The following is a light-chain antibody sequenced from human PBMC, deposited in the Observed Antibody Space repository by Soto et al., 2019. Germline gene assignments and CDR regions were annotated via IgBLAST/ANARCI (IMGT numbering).Light chain of an antibody. CDR2: EVS. V-gene: IGLV2-18*01. Sequence: QSALTQPPSVSGSPGQSVTISCTGTSTDFVGYNRVSWYQQPPGTAPKLMIYEVSKRPSGVPDRFSGSKSGNTASLTISGLQAADEADYYCSLYTSENAYVFGTGNKATVL. CDR3: SLYTSENAYV. CDR1: STDFVGYNR. J-gene: IGLJ1*01.